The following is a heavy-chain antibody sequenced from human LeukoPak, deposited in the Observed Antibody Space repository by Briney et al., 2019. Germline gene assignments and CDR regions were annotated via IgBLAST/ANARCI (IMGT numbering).Heavy chain of an antibody. CDR1: GFSFSSYA. D-gene: IGHD3-22*01. Sequence: GGSVRLSCAASGFSFSSYAMHWVRQAPGKGLEWVAVISHDGSSKYYSASVEGRFTISRDNSKNTLYLQMNSLRAEDTAVYYCAKDVDTSAYYRFDCWGQGTLVTVSS. CDR2: ISHDGSSK. CDR3: AKDVDTSAYYRFDC. V-gene: IGHV3-30*18. J-gene: IGHJ4*02.